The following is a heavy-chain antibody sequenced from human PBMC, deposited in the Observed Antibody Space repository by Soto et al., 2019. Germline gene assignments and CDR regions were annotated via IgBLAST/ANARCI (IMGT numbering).Heavy chain of an antibody. D-gene: IGHD5-12*01. V-gene: IGHV4-31*03. CDR1: GGSISSGGYY. Sequence: SETLSLTCTVSGGSISSGGYYWSWIRQHPGKGLEWIGYIYYSGSTYYNPSLKSRVTISVDTSKNQFSLKLSSVTAADTAVYYCAREWLRLNDRGAYWFDPWGQGTLVTVSS. CDR2: IYYSGST. J-gene: IGHJ5*02. CDR3: AREWLRLNDRGAYWFDP.